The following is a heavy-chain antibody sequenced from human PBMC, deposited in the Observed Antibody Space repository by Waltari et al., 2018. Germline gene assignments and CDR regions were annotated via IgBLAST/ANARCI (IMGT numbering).Heavy chain of an antibody. V-gene: IGHV4-59*01. Sequence: QVQLQESGPGLVKPSETLSLTCTVSGGSIRSYYWSWIRQPPGKGLEWIGYIYYSGSTNYNPYRKSRVTISGDTSKNQCSLKLSSVTAADTAVYYCARVGGGNLLEDYYYYMDVWGKGTTVTVSS. J-gene: IGHJ6*03. CDR1: GGSIRSYY. CDR2: IYYSGST. D-gene: IGHD2-15*01. CDR3: ARVGGGNLLEDYYYYMDV.